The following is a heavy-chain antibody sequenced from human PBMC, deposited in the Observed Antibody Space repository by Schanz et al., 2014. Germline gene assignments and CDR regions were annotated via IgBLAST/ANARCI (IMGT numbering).Heavy chain of an antibody. V-gene: IGHV3-7*01. Sequence: EVQLVESGGGLVKPGGSLRLSCAASGFTFSTYWMSWVRQAPGKGLEWVANIKQDGSAKNYVDSVKGRFTISRDNPKNSLCLQMNSLRAEDTALYYCARVLGGDEGLDQWGQGTLVTVSS. CDR2: IKQDGSAK. CDR3: ARVLGGDEGLDQ. CDR1: GFTFSTYW. D-gene: IGHD4-17*01. J-gene: IGHJ4*02.